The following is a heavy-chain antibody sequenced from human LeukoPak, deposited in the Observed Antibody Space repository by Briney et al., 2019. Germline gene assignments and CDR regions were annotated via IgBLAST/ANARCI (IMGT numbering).Heavy chain of an antibody. CDR3: ARDRELLWFGELLAPPSYGMDV. V-gene: IGHV1-18*01. CDR2: ISAYNGNT. CDR1: GYTFTSYG. D-gene: IGHD3-10*01. J-gene: IGHJ6*02. Sequence: ASVKVSCKASGYTFTSYGISWVRQAPGQGLEWMGWISAYNGNTNYAQKLQGRVTMTTDTSTSTAYMELRSLRSDDTAVYYCARDRELLWFGELLAPPSYGMDVWGQGTTVTVSS.